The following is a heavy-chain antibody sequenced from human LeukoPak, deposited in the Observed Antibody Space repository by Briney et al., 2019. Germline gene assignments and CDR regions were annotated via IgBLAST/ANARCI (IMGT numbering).Heavy chain of an antibody. D-gene: IGHD2-2*01. V-gene: IGHV4-31*03. Sequence: SETLSLTCTVSGGSISSGGYYWSWIRQHPGEGLEWIGYIFYSGSTYYNPSLKSRVTVSVDTSKNQFSLKLSSVTAADTAMYYCARTKDCSSTSCFSSYYYMDVWGKGTTVTVSS. CDR2: IFYSGST. CDR3: ARTKDCSSTSCFSSYYYMDV. CDR1: GGSISSGGYY. J-gene: IGHJ6*03.